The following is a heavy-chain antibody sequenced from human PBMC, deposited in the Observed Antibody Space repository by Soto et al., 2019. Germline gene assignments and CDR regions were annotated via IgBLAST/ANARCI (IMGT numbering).Heavy chain of an antibody. D-gene: IGHD6-19*01. CDR3: VKTRDRKQWLNPWFDP. J-gene: IGHJ5*02. CDR2: ISWNSASI. V-gene: IGHV3-9*01. Sequence: VQLVESGGGLAQPGRSLRLSCAASGFTFDDYAMHWVRQGPGKGLEWVAGISWNSASIAYVDSVKGRFTISRDNAKSHVYLQMNSLSAEDTALYYCVKTRDRKQWLNPWFDPWGQGTLVTVSS. CDR1: GFTFDDYA.